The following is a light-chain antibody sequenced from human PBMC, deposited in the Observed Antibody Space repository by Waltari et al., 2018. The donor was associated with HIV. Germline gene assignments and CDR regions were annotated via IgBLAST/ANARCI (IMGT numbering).Light chain of an antibody. CDR1: KVGDKG. CDR3: QVWDSSSDHPGVV. V-gene: IGLV3-21*01. Sequence: SFVLTQPPSMSVAPGKAARITCGGDKVGDKGVHWYQQKPGQAPVVVIHHDTDRPSGIPERFSGSTSGKTATLTINRVEAGDEADYYCQVWDSSSDHPGVVFGGGTKRTVL. J-gene: IGLJ3*02. CDR2: HDT.